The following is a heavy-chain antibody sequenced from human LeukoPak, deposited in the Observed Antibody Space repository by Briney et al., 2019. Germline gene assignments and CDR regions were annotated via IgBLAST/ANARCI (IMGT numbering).Heavy chain of an antibody. Sequence: SETLSLTCTVSGGSISSYYWSWIRQPAGKGLEWIGRIYTSGSTNYNPSLKSRVTMSVDTSKNQFSLKLSSVTAADTAVYYCARGRGYSYGYSYYYYGMDVWGQGTTVTVSS. CDR1: GGSISSYY. D-gene: IGHD5-18*01. CDR2: IYTSGST. V-gene: IGHV4-4*07. J-gene: IGHJ6*02. CDR3: ARGRGYSYGYSYYYYGMDV.